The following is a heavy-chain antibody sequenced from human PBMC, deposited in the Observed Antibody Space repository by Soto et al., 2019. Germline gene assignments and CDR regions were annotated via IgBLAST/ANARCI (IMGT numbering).Heavy chain of an antibody. V-gene: IGHV3-33*01. CDR1: GFTFSSYG. CDR3: ARDQERGYSYGFDY. D-gene: IGHD5-18*01. Sequence: QVQLVESGGGVVQPGRSLRLSCAASGFTFSSYGMHWVRQAPGKGLEWVAVIWYDGSNKYYADSVKGRFTISRDNSKNTLYLQMNSLRAEDTAVYYCARDQERGYSYGFDYWGQGTLVTVSS. CDR2: IWYDGSNK. J-gene: IGHJ4*02.